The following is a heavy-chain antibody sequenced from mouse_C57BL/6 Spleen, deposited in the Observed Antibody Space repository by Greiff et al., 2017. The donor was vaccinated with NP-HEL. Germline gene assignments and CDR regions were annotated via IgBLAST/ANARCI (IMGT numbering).Heavy chain of an antibody. V-gene: IGHV1-69*01. D-gene: IGHD2-3*01. Sequence: QVQLQQPGAELVMPGASVKLSCKASGYTFTSYWMHWVKQRPGQGLEWIGEIDPSDSYTNSNQQFKGKSTLTVDKSSTTAYMQLSSRTSEDAAVYYCARSGDGYCAYWGQGTLVTVSA. CDR2: IDPSDSYT. J-gene: IGHJ3*01. CDR1: GYTFTSYW. CDR3: ARSGDGYCAY.